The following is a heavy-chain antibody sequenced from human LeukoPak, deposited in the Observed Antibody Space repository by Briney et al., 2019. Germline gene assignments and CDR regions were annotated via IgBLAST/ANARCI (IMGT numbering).Heavy chain of an antibody. Sequence: PGGSLRLSCAASGFTFSSYGMHWVRQAPGKGLEWVAVISYDGSNKYYADSVKGRFTISRDNSKNTLYLQMNSLRAEDTAVYYCAKAGPSSGRRVGAFDIWGQGTMVTVSS. D-gene: IGHD3-22*01. J-gene: IGHJ3*02. CDR3: AKAGPSSGRRVGAFDI. CDR2: ISYDGSNK. CDR1: GFTFSSYG. V-gene: IGHV3-30*18.